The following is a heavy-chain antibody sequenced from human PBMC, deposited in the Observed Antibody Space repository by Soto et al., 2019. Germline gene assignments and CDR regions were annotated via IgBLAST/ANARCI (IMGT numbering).Heavy chain of an antibody. V-gene: IGHV3-13*01. CDR2: IGTAGDT. D-gene: IGHD3-16*01. Sequence: EVQLVESGGGLVQPGGSLRLSCAASGFTFSSYDMHWVRQATGKGLEWVSAIGTAGDTYYPGSVKGRFTISRENAKNSLYRQMNSLRAEDTAVYYCARDRMGHYYYYGMDVWGQGTTVTVSS. CDR3: ARDRMGHYYYYGMDV. J-gene: IGHJ6*02. CDR1: GFTFSSYD.